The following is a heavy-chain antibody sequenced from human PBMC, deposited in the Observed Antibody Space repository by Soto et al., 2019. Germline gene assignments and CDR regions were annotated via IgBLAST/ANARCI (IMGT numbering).Heavy chain of an antibody. D-gene: IGHD6-19*01. CDR3: ARGVAGSGFDL. Sequence: SQTLSLTCAISGDSVSSNTAAWNWIRSSPSRGLEWLGRTYYRSNWRHDYAVSVKSRITVNPDTSKNHFSLQLNSVSPDDTAVYYCARGVAGSGFDLWGQGTLVTVSS. CDR1: GDSVSSNTAA. V-gene: IGHV6-1*01. J-gene: IGHJ4*02. CDR2: TYYRSNWRH.